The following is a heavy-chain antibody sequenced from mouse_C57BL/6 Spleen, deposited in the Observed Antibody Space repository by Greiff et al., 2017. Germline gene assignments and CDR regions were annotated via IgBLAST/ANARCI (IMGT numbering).Heavy chain of an antibody. CDR3: ARSDGSRGDYFDY. J-gene: IGHJ2*01. CDR1: GYTFTDYY. CDR2: INPNNGGT. D-gene: IGHD1-1*01. V-gene: IGHV1-26*01. Sequence: EVQLQQSGPELVKPGASVKISCKASGYTFTDYYMNWVKQSHGKSLEWIGDINPNNGGTSYNQKFKGKATLTVDKSSSTAYMELRSLTSEDSAVYYCARSDGSRGDYFDYWGQGTTLTVSS.